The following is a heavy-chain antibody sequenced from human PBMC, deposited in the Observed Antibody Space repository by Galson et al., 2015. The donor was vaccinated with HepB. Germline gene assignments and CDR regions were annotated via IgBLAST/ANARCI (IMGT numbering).Heavy chain of an antibody. CDR1: GYSFTSYW. V-gene: IGHV5-51*01. CDR3: ARTEEMATISGYWYFDL. Sequence: QSGAEVKKPGESLKTSCKGSGYSFTSYWIAWVRQMPGKGLEWMGIIYPGDSDTRYSPSFQGQVTISADKSISTAYLQWSSLKASDTAMYYCARTEEMATISGYWYFDLWGRGTLVTVSS. CDR2: IYPGDSDT. D-gene: IGHD5-24*01. J-gene: IGHJ2*01.